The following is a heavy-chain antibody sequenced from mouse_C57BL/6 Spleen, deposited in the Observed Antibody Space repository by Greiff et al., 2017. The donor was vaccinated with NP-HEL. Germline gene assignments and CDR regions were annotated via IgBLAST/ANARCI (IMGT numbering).Heavy chain of an antibody. Sequence: EVKLMESGGGLVKPGGSLKLSCAASGFTFSSYAMSWVRQTPEKRLEWVATISDGGSYTYYPDNVKGRFTISRDNAKNNLYLQMSHLKSEDTAMYYCAREGHSFYFDYWGQGTTLTVSS. CDR3: AREGHSFYFDY. CDR1: GFTFSSYA. J-gene: IGHJ2*01. V-gene: IGHV5-4*01. CDR2: ISDGGSYT. D-gene: IGHD3-1*01.